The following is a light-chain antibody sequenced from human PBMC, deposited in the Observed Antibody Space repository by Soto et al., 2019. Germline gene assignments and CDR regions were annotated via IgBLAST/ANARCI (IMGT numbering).Light chain of an antibody. CDR2: GPS. J-gene: IGKJ3*01. CDR3: QQYNNWPLT. CDR1: QSVGSN. Sequence: EIVMTQSPATLSVSPGERATLSCRANQSVGSNLVWYQQEPGLAPRLLIYGPSIRAIGIPARFSGSGSGTEFTLTISSLQSEDFAVYYCQQYNNWPLTFGPGTKVDIK. V-gene: IGKV3-15*01.